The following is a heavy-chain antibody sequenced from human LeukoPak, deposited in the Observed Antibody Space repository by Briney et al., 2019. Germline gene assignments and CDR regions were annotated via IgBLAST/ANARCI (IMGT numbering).Heavy chain of an antibody. CDR2: ISSSSTYT. CDR3: ARNDRWFGELVTLDY. D-gene: IGHD3-10*01. V-gene: IGHV3-11*03. J-gene: IGHJ4*02. CDR1: GFTFSDYY. Sequence: GGSLRLSCAASGFTFSDYYMSWIRQAPGKGLEWLSYISSSSTYTKYADSVKGRFTISRDNAKNSLYLQMNSLRAEDTAVYYCARNDRWFGELVTLDYWGQGTLVTVSS.